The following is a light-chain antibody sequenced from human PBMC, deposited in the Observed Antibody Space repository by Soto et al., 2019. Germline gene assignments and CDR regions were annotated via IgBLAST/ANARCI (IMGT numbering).Light chain of an antibody. CDR2: DAS. CDR1: QSVSSY. J-gene: IGKJ1*01. CDR3: QQYGRSGT. Sequence: EIVLTQSPATLSLSPGERATLSCRASQSVSSYLAWYQQKPGQAPRLLIYDASNRATGIPDRFSGSGSGTDFTLTISRLEPEDFAVYYCQQYGRSGTFGQGTKVEIK. V-gene: IGKV3-20*01.